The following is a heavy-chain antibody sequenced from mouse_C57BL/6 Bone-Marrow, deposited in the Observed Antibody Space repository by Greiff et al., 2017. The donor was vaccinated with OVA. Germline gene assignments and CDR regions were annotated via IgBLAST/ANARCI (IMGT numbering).Heavy chain of an antibody. J-gene: IGHJ1*03. CDR1: GYTFTDYY. CDR3: ARSGITTVVATRYFDV. V-gene: IGHV1-19*01. Sequence: VQLQQSGPVLVKPGASVKMSCKASGYTFTDYYMNWVKQSHGKSLEWIGVINPYNGGTSYNQKFKGKATLTVDKSSSTAYMELNSLTSEDSAVYYCARSGITTVVATRYFDVWGTGTTVTVSS. D-gene: IGHD1-1*01. CDR2: INPYNGGT.